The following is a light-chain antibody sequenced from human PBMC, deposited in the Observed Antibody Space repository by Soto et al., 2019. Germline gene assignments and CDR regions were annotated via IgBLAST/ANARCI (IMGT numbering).Light chain of an antibody. CDR3: SSYAGSNNWV. J-gene: IGLJ3*02. CDR1: SSDVGNYKY. Sequence: SALTQSPSASGSPGQSVTISCTGTSSDVGNYKYVSWYQQHPGKAPKLMIYEVSKRPSGVPDRFSGSKSGNTASLTVSGLQAEDEADYYCSSYAGSNNWVFGGGTKVTVL. V-gene: IGLV2-8*01. CDR2: EVS.